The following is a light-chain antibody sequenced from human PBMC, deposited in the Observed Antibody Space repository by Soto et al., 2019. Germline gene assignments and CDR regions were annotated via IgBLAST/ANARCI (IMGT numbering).Light chain of an antibody. CDR1: QSVTSDY. CDR2: GAS. V-gene: IGKV3-20*01. Sequence: IVLTQSPGTLSLSPGERATLSCRASQSVTSDYLTWYQQKPGQPARLLIYGASNRATAIADRFSGSGSATDVTLAISRVDPEDFGVYYCQQYCSSPYTFGQGTRLDI. J-gene: IGKJ2*01. CDR3: QQYCSSPYT.